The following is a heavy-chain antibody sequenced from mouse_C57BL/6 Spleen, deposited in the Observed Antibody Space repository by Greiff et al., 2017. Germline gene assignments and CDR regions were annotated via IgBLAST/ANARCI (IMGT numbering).Heavy chain of an antibody. V-gene: IGHV5-17*01. CDR3: ARTTTVVGNFDY. CDR2: ISSGSSTI. J-gene: IGHJ2*01. D-gene: IGHD1-1*01. Sequence: DVHLVESGGGLVKPGGSLKLSCAASGFTFSDYGMHWVRQAPEKGLEWVAYISSGSSTIYYADTVKGRFTISRDNAKNTLFLQMTSLRSEDTAMYYCARTTTVVGNFDYWGQGTTLTVSS. CDR1: GFTFSDYG.